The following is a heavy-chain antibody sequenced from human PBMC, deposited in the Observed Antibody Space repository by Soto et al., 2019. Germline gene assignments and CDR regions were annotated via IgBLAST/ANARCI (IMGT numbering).Heavy chain of an antibody. CDR2: ISSSSSYI. J-gene: IGHJ3*02. CDR1: GFTFSSYS. D-gene: IGHD3-10*01. V-gene: IGHV3-21*01. Sequence: GGSLRLSCAASGFTFSSYSMNWVRQAPGKGLEWVSSISSSSSYIYYADSVKGRFTISRDNARKSLYLQMNSLRAEDTAVYYCARDSVPGLLWFGEAKDAFDIWGQGTMVTVSS. CDR3: ARDSVPGLLWFGEAKDAFDI.